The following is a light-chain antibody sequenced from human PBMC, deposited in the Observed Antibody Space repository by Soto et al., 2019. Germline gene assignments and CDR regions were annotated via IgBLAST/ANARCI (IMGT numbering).Light chain of an antibody. Sequence: QSALTQPASVSGSPGQSITISCTGTSSDVGGYNYVSWYQQHPGKAPKLMIYDVSNRPSGVSDRFSGSKSGNTASLTISGLQAEDEADYYCSSYTSSSTVVFGGGTQXTV. CDR3: SSYTSSSTVV. V-gene: IGLV2-14*01. J-gene: IGLJ2*01. CDR1: SSDVGGYNY. CDR2: DVS.